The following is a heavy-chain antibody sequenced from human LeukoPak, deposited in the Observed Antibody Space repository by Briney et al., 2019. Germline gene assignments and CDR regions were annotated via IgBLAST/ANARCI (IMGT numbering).Heavy chain of an antibody. CDR1: GGSISSYY. CDR2: ISDIGSI. D-gene: IGHD2-2*01. J-gene: IGHJ4*02. CDR3: ARSRCSSTSCYYPKYYFDY. V-gene: IGHV4-59*12. Sequence: SETLSLTCTVSGGSISSYYWSWIRQPPGKGLEWIAYISDIGSINYNPSLKSRVTISVDTSKNQFSLKLSSVTAADTAVYYCARSRCSSTSCYYPKYYFDYWGQGTLVTVSS.